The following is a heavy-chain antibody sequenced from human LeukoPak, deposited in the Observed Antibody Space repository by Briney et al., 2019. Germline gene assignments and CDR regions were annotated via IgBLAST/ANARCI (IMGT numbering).Heavy chain of an antibody. CDR1: GFISSSHW. V-gene: IGHV3-7*05. CDR3: ARDMRRGVAEIDS. J-gene: IGHJ4*02. Sequence: GGSLRLSCAASGFISSSHWMSWVGQAPGKGLGWVANIKQDGSETSYVDSVRGRFTIPRDNAKNSLYLQMNSLRAEDTAVYYCARDMRRGVAEIDSWGEGILVTVSS. CDR2: IKQDGSET. D-gene: IGHD3-10*01.